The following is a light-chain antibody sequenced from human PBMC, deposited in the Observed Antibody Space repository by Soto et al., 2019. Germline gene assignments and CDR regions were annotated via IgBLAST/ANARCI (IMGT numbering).Light chain of an antibody. V-gene: IGLV2-23*02. CDR1: SSDVGYYNL. J-gene: IGLJ2*01. Sequence: QSVLTQPASVSGSPGQSITISCTGSSSDVGYYNLVSWYQQHPTAAPKLLLFEVTKRPSGVSDRFSGSKSGNTASLTISGLQAEDESDYYCCSFAGGSTVVFGGGTKLTVL. CDR2: EVT. CDR3: CSFAGGSTVV.